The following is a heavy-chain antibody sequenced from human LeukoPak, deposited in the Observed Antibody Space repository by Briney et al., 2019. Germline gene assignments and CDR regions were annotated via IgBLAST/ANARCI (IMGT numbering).Heavy chain of an antibody. CDR3: ARDRKYGDWYYFDY. V-gene: IGHV3-33*01. CDR1: GFTFSSYG. D-gene: IGHD4-17*01. Sequence: GGSLRLSCAASGFTFSSYGMHWVRQAPGKGLEWVELIGYDGTNEYYADSVKGRFTISRDNSKTTLYLKMKSLRAEDTAVYYCARDRKYGDWYYFDYWGQRTLVTVSS. CDR2: IGYDGTNE. J-gene: IGHJ4*02.